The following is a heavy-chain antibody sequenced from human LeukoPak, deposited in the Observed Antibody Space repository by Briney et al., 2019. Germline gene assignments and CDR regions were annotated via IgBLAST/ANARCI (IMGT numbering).Heavy chain of an antibody. CDR1: GYTFTDYY. CDR3: AKRGYRGDLAYFDY. CDR2: VDPEDGET. J-gene: IGHJ4*02. Sequence: ASVKISCKASGYTFTDYYMHWVQQAPGKGLEWMGRVDPEDGETIYAEKFQGRVTMTGDTSTNTVYMELSSLRSEDTAVYYCAKRGYRGDLAYFDYWGQGTLVTVSS. D-gene: IGHD5-12*01. V-gene: IGHV1-69-2*01.